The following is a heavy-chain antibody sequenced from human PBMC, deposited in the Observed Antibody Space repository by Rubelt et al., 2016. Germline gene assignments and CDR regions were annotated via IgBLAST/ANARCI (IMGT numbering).Heavy chain of an antibody. CDR3: ARAISSGWYGGGFDY. CDR2: IYYSGST. Sequence: EWIGSIYYSGSTYYNPSLKSRVTISVDTSKNQFSLKLSSVTAADTAVYYCARAISSGWYGGGFDYWGQGTPVTVSS. V-gene: IGHV4-39*07. J-gene: IGHJ4*02. D-gene: IGHD6-19*01.